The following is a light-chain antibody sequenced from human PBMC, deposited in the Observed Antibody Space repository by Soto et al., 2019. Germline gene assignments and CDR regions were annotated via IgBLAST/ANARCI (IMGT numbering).Light chain of an antibody. V-gene: IGKV3-20*01. CDR1: QSVSNNY. Sequence: EVVLTQSPGTLSLSPGERATLSCRASQSVSNNYLAWYQQKPGQAPRLLIFGSSDRATGIPDRFSGSGSGTDCTLAISRLEPEDFAMYYCEQYGSSPPYTLGLGTKLEI. CDR3: EQYGSSPPYT. J-gene: IGKJ2*01. CDR2: GSS.